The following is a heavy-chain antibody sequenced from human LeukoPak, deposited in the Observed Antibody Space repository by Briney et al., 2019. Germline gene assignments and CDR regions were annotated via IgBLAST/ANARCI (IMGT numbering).Heavy chain of an antibody. CDR1: GGSISSGDYY. D-gene: IGHD2-15*01. Sequence: SETLSLTCTVSGGSISSGDYYWSWIRQPPGKGLEWIGYIYYSGSTYYNPSLKSRVTISVDTSKNQFSLKLSSVTAADTAVYYCARPLTYCSGGSCYGNWFDPWGQGTLVTVSS. CDR3: ARPLTYCSGGSCYGNWFDP. V-gene: IGHV4-30-4*01. CDR2: IYYSGST. J-gene: IGHJ5*02.